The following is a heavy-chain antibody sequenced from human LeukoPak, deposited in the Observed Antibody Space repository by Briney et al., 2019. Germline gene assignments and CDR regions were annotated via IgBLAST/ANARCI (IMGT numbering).Heavy chain of an antibody. CDR1: GYTFTSYG. V-gene: IGHV1-18*01. Sequence: ASVKVSCKASGYTFTSYGISWVRQAPGQGLEWMGWISPYNGNTNYAQKFQGRVTMTRDMSTSTVYMELSSLRSEDTAVYYCARDHDWGAFDIWGQGTMVTVSS. D-gene: IGHD3-9*01. CDR3: ARDHDWGAFDI. CDR2: ISPYNGNT. J-gene: IGHJ3*02.